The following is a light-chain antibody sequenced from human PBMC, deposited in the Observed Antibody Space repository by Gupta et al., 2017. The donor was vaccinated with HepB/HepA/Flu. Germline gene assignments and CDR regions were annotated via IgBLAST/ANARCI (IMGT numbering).Light chain of an antibody. Sequence: DIQMTQSPPTLSASVGDRVTITCRASESVGDWLAWFQQKPGTAPKVLISKASSLESGVPSRFSGSGSGTEFTLTISSLQPDDFATYYCQHYQGYSWTFGQGTKVEIK. V-gene: IGKV1-5*03. CDR3: QHYQGYSWT. CDR1: ESVGDW. J-gene: IGKJ1*01. CDR2: KAS.